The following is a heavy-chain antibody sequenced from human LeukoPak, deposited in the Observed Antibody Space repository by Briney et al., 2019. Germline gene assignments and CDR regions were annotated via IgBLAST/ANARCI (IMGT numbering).Heavy chain of an antibody. J-gene: IGHJ4*02. V-gene: IGHV3-30*02. CDR3: AKEASSWSRFDY. Sequence: PGGSLRLSCAASGFTVSSNYMSWVRQAPGKGLEWVAFIRYDGSNKYYADSVKGRFTISRDNSKNTLYLQMNSLRAEDTAVYYCAKEASSWSRFDYWGQGTLVTVSS. D-gene: IGHD6-13*01. CDR1: GFTVSSNY. CDR2: IRYDGSNK.